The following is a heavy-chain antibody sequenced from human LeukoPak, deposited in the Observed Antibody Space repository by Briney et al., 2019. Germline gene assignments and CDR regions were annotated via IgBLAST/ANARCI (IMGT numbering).Heavy chain of an antibody. D-gene: IGHD6-19*01. Sequence: GGSLRLSCAASGNYWMHWVRQAPGKGLEWVSSISGGGESTYYADSVKGRFTVSRDNPKNTLYLQINSLRGEDTAVYYCAKGKYSSGGVPDYWGQGTLVTVSS. CDR3: AKGKYSSGGVPDY. CDR2: ISGGGEST. J-gene: IGHJ4*02. V-gene: IGHV3-23*01. CDR1: GNYW.